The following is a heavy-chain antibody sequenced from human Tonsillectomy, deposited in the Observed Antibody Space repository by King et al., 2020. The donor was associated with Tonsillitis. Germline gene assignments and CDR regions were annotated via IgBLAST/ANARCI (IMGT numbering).Heavy chain of an antibody. V-gene: IGHV3-30*02. CDR1: GFTFSNYV. CDR3: AGEKIQSGSYFDY. J-gene: IGHJ4*02. CDR2: IWHDDTIK. Sequence: VQLVESGGGVVQPGGSLRLSCVASGFTFSNYVMHWVRQAPGKGLEWVALIWHDDTIKYYEDSVKGRFTISRDNSKNTLYLEMHSLRTEDTAVYYCAGEKIQSGSYFDYGGQGTLVTASS. D-gene: IGHD3-10*01.